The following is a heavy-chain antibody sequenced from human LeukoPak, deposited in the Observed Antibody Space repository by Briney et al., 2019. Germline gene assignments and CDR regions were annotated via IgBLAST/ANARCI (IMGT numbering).Heavy chain of an antibody. J-gene: IGHJ4*02. D-gene: IGHD6-19*01. CDR2: INNSGGST. CDR1: GFTFSNYA. Sequence: GASLRLSCAASGFTFSNYAMSWVRQAPGKGLEWVSDINNSGGSTYYADSVKGRFTISRDNSKNTLYLQMNSLRAEDTAVYYCASPWSSGWTGYFDYWGQGTLVTVSS. V-gene: IGHV3-23*01. CDR3: ASPWSSGWTGYFDY.